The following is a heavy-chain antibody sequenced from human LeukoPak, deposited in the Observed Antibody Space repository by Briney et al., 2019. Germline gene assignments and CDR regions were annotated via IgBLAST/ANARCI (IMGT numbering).Heavy chain of an antibody. CDR3: ARSGRGGAFDI. D-gene: IGHD1-26*01. J-gene: IGHJ3*02. Sequence: GRSLRLSCAASGFTFTTSGMHWVRQGPGKGLVWVSRIYSDGSRTTYADSVKGRFTISGDNAKNTLYLQMNSLRAEDTAVYYCARSGRGGAFDIWGHGTMVTVSS. CDR2: IYSDGSRT. V-gene: IGHV3-74*01. CDR1: GFTFTTSG.